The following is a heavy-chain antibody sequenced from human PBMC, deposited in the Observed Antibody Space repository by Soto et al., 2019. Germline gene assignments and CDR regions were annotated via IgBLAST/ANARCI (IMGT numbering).Heavy chain of an antibody. CDR3: ARGGKVIVYYYYYGMDV. CDR2: ISAYNGNT. J-gene: IGHJ6*02. D-gene: IGHD1-26*01. Sequence: GASVKVSCKASGYTFTSYGISWVRQAPGQGLEWMGWISAYNGNTNYAQKLQGRVTMTTDTSTSTAYMELSSLRSEDTAVYYCARGGKVIVYYYYYGMDVWGQGTTVTVSS. CDR1: GYTFTSYG. V-gene: IGHV1-18*01.